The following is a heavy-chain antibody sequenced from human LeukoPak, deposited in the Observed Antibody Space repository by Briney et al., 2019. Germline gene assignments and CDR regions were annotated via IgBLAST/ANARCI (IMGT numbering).Heavy chain of an antibody. Sequence: GGSLRLSCAASGFTFSSYGMHWVRQAPGKGLEWVAFIRYDGSNKYYADSVKGRFTISRDNSKNTLYLQMNSLRAEDTAVYYCATLGGSRDNWFDPWGQGTLVTVS. V-gene: IGHV3-30*02. D-gene: IGHD2-15*01. J-gene: IGHJ5*02. CDR1: GFTFSSYG. CDR2: IRYDGSNK. CDR3: ATLGGSRDNWFDP.